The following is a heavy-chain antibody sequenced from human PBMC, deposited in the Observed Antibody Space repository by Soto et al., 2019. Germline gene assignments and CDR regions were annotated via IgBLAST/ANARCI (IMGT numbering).Heavy chain of an antibody. Sequence: SETLSLTCTVSGGSISSGDYYWSWIRQPPGKGLEWIGYIYYSGSTNYNPSLKSRVTISVDTSKNQFSLKLSSVTAADTAVYYCVRDKTGHYFDSSGFDALDMWGQGTMVTVSS. CDR3: VRDKTGHYFDSSGFDALDM. D-gene: IGHD3-22*01. CDR2: IYYSGST. CDR1: GGSISSGDYY. J-gene: IGHJ3*02. V-gene: IGHV4-61*08.